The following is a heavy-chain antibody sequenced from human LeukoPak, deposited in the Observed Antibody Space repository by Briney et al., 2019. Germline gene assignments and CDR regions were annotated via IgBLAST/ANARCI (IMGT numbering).Heavy chain of an antibody. CDR1: GYTFTVYY. D-gene: IGHD5-18*01. CDR3: ARSEDTAMDLFDY. Sequence: ASVKLSCKASGYTFTVYYMHWVRQAPGQGLEWMGWINPNSGGTNYAQKFQGRVTMTRDTSISTAYMELSRLRSDDTAVYYCARSEDTAMDLFDYWGQGTLVTVSS. CDR2: INPNSGGT. V-gene: IGHV1-2*02. J-gene: IGHJ4*02.